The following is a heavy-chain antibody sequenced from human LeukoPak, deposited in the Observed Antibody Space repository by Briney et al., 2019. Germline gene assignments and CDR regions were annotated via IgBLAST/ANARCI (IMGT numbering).Heavy chain of an antibody. V-gene: IGHV4-4*07. CDR2: IYTSGST. Sequence: SETLSLTCTVSGGSISSYYWSWIRQPAGKGLEWIGRIYTSGSTNYNPSLKSRVTMSVDTSKNQFSPKLSSVTAADTAVYYCARDHGIAAAGNWFDPWGQETLVTVSS. D-gene: IGHD6-13*01. CDR1: GGSISSYY. CDR3: ARDHGIAAAGNWFDP. J-gene: IGHJ5*02.